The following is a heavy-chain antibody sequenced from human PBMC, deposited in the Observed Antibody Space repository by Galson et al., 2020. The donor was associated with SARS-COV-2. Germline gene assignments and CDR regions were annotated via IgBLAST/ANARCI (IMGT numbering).Heavy chain of an antibody. CDR1: GYSFTSYW. J-gene: IGHJ6*03. V-gene: IGHV5-10-1*01. CDR3: ARVSTVAGTVGYYYYYMDV. CDR2: IDPSDSYT. Sequence: HGESLKISCKGSGYSFTSYWITWVRQMPGKGLEWMGRIDPSDSYTNYSPPFQGHVTISSDKSISTAYLQWSSLKASDTAMYYCARVSTVAGTVGYYYYYMDVWGQGTTVTVSS. D-gene: IGHD6-19*01.